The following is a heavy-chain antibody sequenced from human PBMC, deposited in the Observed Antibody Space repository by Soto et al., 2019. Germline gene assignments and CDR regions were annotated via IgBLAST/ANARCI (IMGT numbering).Heavy chain of an antibody. D-gene: IGHD3-16*01. CDR1: GYTFTSYS. CDR3: AREMGACSDSSCYPGPYDS. V-gene: IGHV3-48*02. J-gene: IGHJ5*02. Sequence: GGSLRLSCAASGYTFTSYSMNWVRQAPGQGLEWVSYITSKSTTIKYADSVKGRFTVSRDNAKNSLYLQLNSLRDEDTAVYYCAREMGACSDSSCYPGPYDSWGQGTLVTVSS. CDR2: ITSKSTTI.